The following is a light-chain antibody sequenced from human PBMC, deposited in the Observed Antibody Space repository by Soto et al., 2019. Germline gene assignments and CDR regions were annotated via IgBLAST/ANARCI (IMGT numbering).Light chain of an antibody. Sequence: QSALTQPPSVSGSPGQMVTISCTGSSSNIGAGYDVHWYQQLPGTAPKLLIYGYNNRPSGVPDRFSGSKSGTSASLAITGLQAEDEADYYCQSYDSSLSGYVFGTGTRSPS. J-gene: IGLJ1*01. CDR3: QSYDSSLSGYV. CDR1: SSNIGAGYD. CDR2: GYN. V-gene: IGLV1-40*01.